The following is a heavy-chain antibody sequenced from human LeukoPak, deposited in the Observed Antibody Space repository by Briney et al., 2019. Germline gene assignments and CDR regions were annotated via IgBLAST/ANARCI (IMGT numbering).Heavy chain of an antibody. V-gene: IGHV3-48*01. CDR2: ISSSSSTI. D-gene: IGHD1-26*01. CDR1: GFTFSSYS. Sequence: RGSLRLSCAASGFTFSSYSMNWVRQAPGKGLEWVSYISSSSSTIYYADSVKGRFTISRDNAKNSLYLQMNSLRAEDTAVYYCARERVGANYWGQGTLVTVSS. J-gene: IGHJ4*02. CDR3: ARERVGANY.